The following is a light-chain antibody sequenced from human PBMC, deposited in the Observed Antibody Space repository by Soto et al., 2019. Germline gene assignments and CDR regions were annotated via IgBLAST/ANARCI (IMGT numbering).Light chain of an antibody. CDR3: HQRSTWPFT. V-gene: IGKV3-11*01. J-gene: IGKJ3*01. Sequence: EIVLTQSPATLSLSPGERATLSCRASQSISSYLAWYHQKPDQAPRLLIYDASNRATGIPARFSGSGSGTDFTLTISSLEPEDFAVYYCHQRSTWPFTFGPGTKVDIK. CDR2: DAS. CDR1: QSISSY.